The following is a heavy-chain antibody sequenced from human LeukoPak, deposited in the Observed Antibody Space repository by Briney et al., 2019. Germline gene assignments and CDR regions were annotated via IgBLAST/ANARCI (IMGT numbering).Heavy chain of an antibody. D-gene: IGHD1-26*01. CDR2: IYTSGST. CDR1: GGSISSYY. J-gene: IGHJ4*02. V-gene: IGHV4-4*07. CDR3: ARDGRARSGSLWYFDY. Sequence: SETLSLTCTVSGGSISSYYWSWIRQPAGKGLEWIGRIYTSGSTNYNPSLKSRVTMSVDTSKNQFSLKLSSVTAVDTAVYYCARDGRARSGSLWYFDYWGQGTLVTVSS.